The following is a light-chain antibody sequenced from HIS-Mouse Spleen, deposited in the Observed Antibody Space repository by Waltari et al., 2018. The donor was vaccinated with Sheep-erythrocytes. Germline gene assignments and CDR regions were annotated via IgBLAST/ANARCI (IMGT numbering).Light chain of an antibody. V-gene: IGLV2-11*01. CDR1: SRDFVGYNY. J-gene: IGLJ1*01. CDR3: CSYAGSYNHV. CDR2: DVS. Sequence: QSALTPPRSVSGSPGQSVTTSCTRTSRDFVGYNYISWYQQHPGKAPKLMIYDVSKRPSGVPDRFSGSKSGNTASLTISGLQAEDEADYYCCSYAGSYNHVFATGTKVTVL.